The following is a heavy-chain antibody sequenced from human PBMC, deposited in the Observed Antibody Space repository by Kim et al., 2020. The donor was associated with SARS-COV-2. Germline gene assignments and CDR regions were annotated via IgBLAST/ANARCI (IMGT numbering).Heavy chain of an antibody. V-gene: IGHV1-2*02. CDR2: PDSGAT. Sequence: PDSGATDYAQKLQGRVTMTRDTSISTTYRELSSVRSDDTAVYYCARGGLRAWGQGTLVTVSS. D-gene: IGHD3-16*01. CDR3: ARGGLRA. J-gene: IGHJ5*02.